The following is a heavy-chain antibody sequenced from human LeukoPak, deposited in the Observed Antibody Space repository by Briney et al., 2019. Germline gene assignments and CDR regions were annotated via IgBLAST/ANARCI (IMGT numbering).Heavy chain of an antibody. CDR2: MNPNSGNT. V-gene: IGHV1-8*03. D-gene: IGHD1-26*01. CDR3: ARGAQVGWFDP. CDR1: GGTFSSYA. Sequence: ASVKVSCKASGGTFSSYAISWVRQAPGQWLEWMGWMNPNSGNTGYAQKFQGRVTITRSTSISTAYMELSSLRSEDTAVYYCARGAQVGWFDPWGQGTLVTVSS. J-gene: IGHJ5*02.